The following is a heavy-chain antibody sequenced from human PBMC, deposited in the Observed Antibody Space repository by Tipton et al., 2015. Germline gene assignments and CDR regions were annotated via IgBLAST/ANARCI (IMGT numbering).Heavy chain of an antibody. CDR3: ARDSGYGTVAH. CDR2: IYHSGST. CDR1: GGAVSSGSYY. Sequence: TLSLTCTVSGGAVSSGSYYWSWIRQPPGKGLEWIGYIYHSGSTKYNPSLKSRVTISVDTSKNQFSLKLSSVTAADTAVYYCARDSGYGTVAHWGRGSLVTVSS. D-gene: IGHD5-12*01. V-gene: IGHV4-61*01. J-gene: IGHJ5*02.